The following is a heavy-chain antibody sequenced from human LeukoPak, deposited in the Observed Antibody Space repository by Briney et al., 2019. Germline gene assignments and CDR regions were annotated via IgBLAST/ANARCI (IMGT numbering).Heavy chain of an antibody. D-gene: IGHD2-8*01. Sequence: GGSLRLSCAASGSTFSSYEMNWVRQAPGKGLEWVSYISSTGTTIYYADSVKGRFTISRDNAKNSLYLQMNSLRAEDTALYYCAKDVMAEPRNWFDPWGQGTLVTVSS. CDR1: GSTFSSYE. J-gene: IGHJ5*02. CDR2: ISSTGTTI. V-gene: IGHV3-48*03. CDR3: AKDVMAEPRNWFDP.